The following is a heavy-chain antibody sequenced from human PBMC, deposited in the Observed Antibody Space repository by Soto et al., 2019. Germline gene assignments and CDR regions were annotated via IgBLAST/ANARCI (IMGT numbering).Heavy chain of an antibody. J-gene: IGHJ4*02. CDR1: GGSISTYY. V-gene: IGHV4-59*01. CDR3: ARSRGSGWSFDY. D-gene: IGHD6-19*01. Sequence: SETLSLTCTVSGGSISTYYWGWFRQFPGKGLEWIGYIYYSGSTKYNPSLNSRVTISLDKAKNQFSLKLTSLNTADTAVYYCARSRGSGWSFDYWGQGTQVT. CDR2: IYYSGST.